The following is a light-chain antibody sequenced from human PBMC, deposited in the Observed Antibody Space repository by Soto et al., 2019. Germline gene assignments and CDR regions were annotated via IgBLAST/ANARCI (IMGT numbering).Light chain of an antibody. CDR2: GAS. J-gene: IGKJ1*01. Sequence: ETVLAQSPGTLCLSQKERSTLXCKSSQSVSNDYVAWVQQKPGQTPRLLIYGASSRATGIPDRFSGSGSGTDFTLTISRLEPEDFAVYYCQQYNKWPRTFGQGTKVDIK. CDR1: QSVSNDY. CDR3: QQYNKWPRT. V-gene: IGKV3-20*01.